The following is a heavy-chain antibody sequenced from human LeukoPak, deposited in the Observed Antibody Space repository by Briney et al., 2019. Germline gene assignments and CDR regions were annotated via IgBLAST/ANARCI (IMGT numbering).Heavy chain of an antibody. CDR2: IKEDGGEK. J-gene: IGHJ4*02. CDR3: ARDAYSSGWSYFDY. V-gene: IGHV3-7*01. D-gene: IGHD6-19*01. Sequence: GGSLRLSCAASGFTFTSYWMSWVRQAPGKGLEWVANIKEDGGEKYYVDSVKGRFTISRDNAENSLYLQLNSLRAEDTALYYCARDAYSSGWSYFDYWGQGTLVTVSS. CDR1: GFTFTSYW.